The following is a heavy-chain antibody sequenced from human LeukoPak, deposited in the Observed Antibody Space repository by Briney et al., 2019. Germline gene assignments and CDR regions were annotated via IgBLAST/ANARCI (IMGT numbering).Heavy chain of an antibody. V-gene: IGHV2-5*02. D-gene: IGHD4/OR15-4a*01. Sequence: SGPTLVNPTQTLTLTCTLSGFSISGSGEGVGWVRQPTGKALEWLALIYWDDDKRYTPSLQNRLTVTKDTSKNQVVLRMTNMXPAXXGTYYCXXXXXXVXNSALDXWGPGILVTXXS. CDR1: GFSISGSGEG. J-gene: IGHJ5*02. CDR3: XXXXXXVXNSALDX. CDR2: IYWDDDK.